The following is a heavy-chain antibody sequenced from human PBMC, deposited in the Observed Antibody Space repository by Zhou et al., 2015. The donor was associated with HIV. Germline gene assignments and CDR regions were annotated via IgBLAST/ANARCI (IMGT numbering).Heavy chain of an antibody. CDR1: GYTFTSYY. CDR3: ASAPYSSGWYGVEGAGGY. D-gene: IGHD6-19*01. Sequence: QVQLVQSGAEVKKPGASVKVSCKASGYTFTSYYMHWVRQAPGQGLEWMGIINPSGGSTSYAQKFQGRVTMTRDTSTSTVYMELSSLRSEDTAVYYCASAPYSSGWYGVEGAGGYWGQGTLVTVSS. V-gene: IGHV1-46*01. CDR2: INPSGGST. J-gene: IGHJ4*02.